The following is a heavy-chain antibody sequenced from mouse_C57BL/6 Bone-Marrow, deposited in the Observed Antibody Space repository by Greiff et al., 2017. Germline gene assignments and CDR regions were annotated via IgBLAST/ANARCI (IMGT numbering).Heavy chain of an antibody. J-gene: IGHJ3*01. V-gene: IGHV1-69*01. D-gene: IGHD2-4*01. CDR1: GYTFTSYW. CDR2: IDPSDSYT. Sequence: QVQLQQPGAELVMPGASVKLSCKASGYTFTSYWMHWVKQRPGQGLEWIGEIDPSDSYTNYNQKFKGKSTLTVDKSSSTAYMQLSSLTSEDSAVYYCARWGIYYDYDWFAYWGQGTLVTVSA. CDR3: ARWGIYYDYDWFAY.